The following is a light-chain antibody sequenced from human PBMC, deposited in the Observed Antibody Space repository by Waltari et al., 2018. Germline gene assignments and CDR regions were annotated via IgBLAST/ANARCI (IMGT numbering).Light chain of an antibody. V-gene: IGLV1-40*01. CDR2: GNS. J-gene: IGLJ2*01. CDR1: SSNIGANYD. Sequence: QSVLTQPPSVSGAPGQRVTLSCTGSSSNIGANYDVHWYQQVPGTAPKLPIYGNSNRPSGVPDRFSASKSGTSASLAITGLQADDEADYYCSSYTSSSTIVFGGGTKLTVL. CDR3: SSYTSSSTIV.